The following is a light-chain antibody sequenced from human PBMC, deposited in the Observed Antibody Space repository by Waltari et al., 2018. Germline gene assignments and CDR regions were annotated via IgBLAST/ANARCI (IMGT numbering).Light chain of an antibody. CDR3: CSYAGNRSVL. CDR2: EVS. Sequence: QPALTHPVSVSGPAGQAHTHSRSGRRSAVRPYNLVSWYQQHPGIAPKLLIYEVSLRPSGISSRFSGSKSGNTASLTVSGLQAEDEAEYSCCSYAGNRSVLFGGGTKLTVL. CDR1: RSAVRPYNL. V-gene: IGLV2-23*02. J-gene: IGLJ3*02.